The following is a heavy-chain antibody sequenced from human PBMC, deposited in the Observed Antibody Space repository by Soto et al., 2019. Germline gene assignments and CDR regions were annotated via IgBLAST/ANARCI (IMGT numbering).Heavy chain of an antibody. CDR2: ISYDGSNK. CDR1: GFTFSSYA. CDR3: ARDRLRYNWNDFPYYYYGMDV. J-gene: IGHJ6*02. V-gene: IGHV3-30-3*01. Sequence: VQLVESGGGVVQPGRSLRLSCAASGFTFSSYAMHWVRQAPGKGLEWVAVISYDGSNKYYADSVKGRFTISRDNSTNTLYLQMNSLRAEETAVYYCARDRLRYNWNDFPYYYYGMDVWGQGTTVTVSS. D-gene: IGHD1-1*01.